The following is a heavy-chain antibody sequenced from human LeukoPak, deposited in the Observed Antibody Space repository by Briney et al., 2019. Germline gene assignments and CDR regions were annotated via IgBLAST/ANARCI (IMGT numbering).Heavy chain of an antibody. CDR1: GYTFTNYA. D-gene: IGHD3-22*01. J-gene: IGHJ4*02. V-gene: IGHV1-18*01. Sequence: EASVKVSCKASGYTFTNYAISWVRQAPGQGLEWMGWISGYNDNTNYAQKVQGRVTMTTDTSTSTVYMELRSLRSDDTAVYYCARGFPPRRNYDSSGYYSYHFDYWGQGTLVTVSS. CDR2: ISGYNDNT. CDR3: ARGFPPRRNYDSSGYYSYHFDY.